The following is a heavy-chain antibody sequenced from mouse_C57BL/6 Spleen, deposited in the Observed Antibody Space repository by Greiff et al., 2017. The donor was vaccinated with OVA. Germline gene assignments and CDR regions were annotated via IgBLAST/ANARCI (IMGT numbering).Heavy chain of an antibody. V-gene: IGHV3-1*01. CDR2: ISYSGSP. J-gene: IGHJ2*01. CDR1: GYSITSGYD. Sequence: EVQLQESGPGMVKPSQSLSLTCTVTGYSITSGYDWHWIRHFPGNKLEWMGYISYSGSPTYNPSLKSRISITHATSKNNFFLKLNSVTTEDTATYYCARGGDYVDYWGQGTTLTVSS. CDR3: ARGGDYVDY.